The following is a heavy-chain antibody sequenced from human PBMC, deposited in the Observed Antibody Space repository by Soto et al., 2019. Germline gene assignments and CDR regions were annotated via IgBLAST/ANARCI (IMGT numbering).Heavy chain of an antibody. D-gene: IGHD3-10*01. J-gene: IGHJ6*02. CDR1: GGSISSYY. Sequence: PSETLSLTCTVSGGSISSYYWSWIRQPPGKGLEWIGYIYYSGSTNYNPSLKSRVTISVDTSKNQFSLKLSSVTAADTAVYYCARDQFYGSGSYPYYYYGMDVWGQGTTVTVSS. V-gene: IGHV4-59*12. CDR2: IYYSGST. CDR3: ARDQFYGSGSYPYYYYGMDV.